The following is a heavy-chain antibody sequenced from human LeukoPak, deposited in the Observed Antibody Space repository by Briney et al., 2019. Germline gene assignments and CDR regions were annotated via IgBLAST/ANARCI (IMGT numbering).Heavy chain of an antibody. V-gene: IGHV3-7*01. CDR2: IKQDGSEK. D-gene: IGHD3-16*01. CDR3: TTVTADDYYYYYMDV. J-gene: IGHJ6*03. Sequence: PGGSLRLSCAASGFTFSSYWMSWVRQAPGKGLEWVANIKQDGSEKYYVDSVKGRFTISRDNAKNSLYLQMNSLRAEDTAVYYCTTVTADDYYYYYMDVWGKGTTVTVSS. CDR1: GFTFSSYW.